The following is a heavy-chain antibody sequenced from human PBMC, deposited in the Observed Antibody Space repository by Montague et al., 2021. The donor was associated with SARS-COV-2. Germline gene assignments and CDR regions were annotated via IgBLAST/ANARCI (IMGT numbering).Heavy chain of an antibody. CDR1: GFTFSSYG. CDR3: ARDVVPNAIHYLGMDV. CDR2: ISHDGSNK. D-gene: IGHD2-2*01. Sequence: SLRLSCAASGFTFSSYGMHWVRQAPGKGLEWVAVISHDGSNKYYADSAKGRFTISRDNSKNTLYLQMNSLRGEDTAVYFCARDVVPNAIHYLGMDVWGQGTTVTVSS. V-gene: IGHV3-30*12. J-gene: IGHJ6*02.